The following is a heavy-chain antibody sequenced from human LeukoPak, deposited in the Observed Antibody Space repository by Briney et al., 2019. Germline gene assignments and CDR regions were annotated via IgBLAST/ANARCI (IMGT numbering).Heavy chain of an antibody. CDR2: ISGSGGST. Sequence: PGGSLRLSCAASGFTFSSYAMSWVRRAPGKGLEWVSAISGSGGSTYYADSVKGLFTISRDNSKNTLYLQMNSLRAEDTAVYYCAKGKGLRFLEWPFWLDPWGQGTLVTVSS. CDR3: AKGKGLRFLEWPFWLDP. CDR1: GFTFSSYA. D-gene: IGHD3-3*01. J-gene: IGHJ5*02. V-gene: IGHV3-23*01.